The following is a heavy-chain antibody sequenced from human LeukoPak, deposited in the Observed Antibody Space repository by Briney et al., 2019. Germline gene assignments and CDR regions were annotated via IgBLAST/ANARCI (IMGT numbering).Heavy chain of an antibody. CDR2: INWNGGST. D-gene: IGHD1-26*01. V-gene: IGHV3-20*04. CDR1: GFTFDDYG. Sequence: PGGSLRLSCAASGFTFDDYGMSWVRQAPGKGLEWVSGINWNGGSTGYAESVKGRFTISRDNAKNSPYLQMNSLRAEDTALYYCARRLGGSYYGIDFGYWGQGTLVTVSS. CDR3: ARRLGGSYYGIDFGY. J-gene: IGHJ4*02.